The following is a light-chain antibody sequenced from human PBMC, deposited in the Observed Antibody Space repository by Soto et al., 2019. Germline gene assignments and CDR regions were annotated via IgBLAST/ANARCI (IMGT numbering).Light chain of an antibody. CDR3: QQSFTTPYT. CDR2: TAA. J-gene: IGKJ5*01. CDR1: QSINYY. Sequence: DIQMTHSPSSLSASIGDRVIITCRASQSINYYLNWYQQQPGKAPKLLVSTAASLRSGVPSRFSGSASGTDFALTISSLQPEDFATYYCQQSFTTPYTFGQGTRLEIK. V-gene: IGKV1-39*01.